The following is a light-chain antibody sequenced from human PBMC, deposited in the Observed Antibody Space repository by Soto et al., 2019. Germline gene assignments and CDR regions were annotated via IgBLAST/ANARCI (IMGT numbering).Light chain of an antibody. V-gene: IGKV1-27*01. CDR3: QKYTNVPA. CDR2: AAS. CDR1: QGISNY. Sequence: DIQMTQSPSSLSASVGDRVTITCRASQGISNYLAWYQQIPGKVPKLLISAASTLQSGVPSRFSGSGSGTDFSLSISSLQPEEVGTYYCQKYTNVPAFGGGTKVEIK. J-gene: IGKJ4*01.